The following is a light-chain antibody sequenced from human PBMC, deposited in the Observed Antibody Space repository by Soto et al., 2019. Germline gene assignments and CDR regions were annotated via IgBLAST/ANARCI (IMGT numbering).Light chain of an antibody. V-gene: IGKV1-5*01. CDR2: DAS. Sequence: DIQMTQSPSTLSASVGDRVTITCRASQSINDWLAWYQQKPGKAPKILISDASTLETGVPSRFSGSGSGTEFTLTNSSLQPDDFATYYWQQYKSYAAFGQGTKLEIK. J-gene: IGKJ2*01. CDR1: QSINDW. CDR3: QQYKSYAA.